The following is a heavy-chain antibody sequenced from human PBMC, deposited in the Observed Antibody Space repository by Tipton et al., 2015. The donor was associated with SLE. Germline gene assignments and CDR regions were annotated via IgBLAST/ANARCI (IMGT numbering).Heavy chain of an antibody. CDR2: IYTSGST. Sequence: TPSLTCTVSGFSISSGYYWGWIRQPPGKGLEWIGYIYTSGSTNYNPSLKSRVTISVDTSKNQFSLKLSSVTAADTAVYYCARGVEQRQYFDYWGQGTLVTVSS. D-gene: IGHD1/OR15-1a*01. J-gene: IGHJ4*02. V-gene: IGHV4-4*09. CDR3: ARGVEQRQYFDY. CDR1: GFSISSGYY.